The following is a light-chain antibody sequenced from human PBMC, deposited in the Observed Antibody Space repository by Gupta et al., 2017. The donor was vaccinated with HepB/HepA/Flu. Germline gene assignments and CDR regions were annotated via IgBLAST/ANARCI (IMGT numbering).Light chain of an antibody. CDR2: TTN. J-gene: IGLJ3*02. CDR3: VLYIGNGFSL. V-gene: IGLV8-61*01. CDR1: SGSVSTAYY. Sequence: QTVVTPAPSFSVTTGGPVTLLCCLSSGSVSTAYYPAWYQQTPGQAPRALIYTTNTRSSGVPDRFSGSNLGNKAALTITGVQADDESDYYCVLYIGNGFSLFGGGTRLTVL.